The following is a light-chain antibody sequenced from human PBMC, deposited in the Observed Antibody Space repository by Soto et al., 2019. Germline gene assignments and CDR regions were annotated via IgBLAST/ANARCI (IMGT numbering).Light chain of an antibody. V-gene: IGKV3-15*01. CDR2: GAS. Sequence: EIVMTQSPATPSVSPGERATLSCRASQSISSKLAWYQHKPGQAPRLLIYGASTRATGISARFSGSGSGTEFTLTISSLHSEDFVVYFCQQYHYWPPTFGQGTKV. CDR3: QQYHYWPPT. J-gene: IGKJ1*01. CDR1: QSISSK.